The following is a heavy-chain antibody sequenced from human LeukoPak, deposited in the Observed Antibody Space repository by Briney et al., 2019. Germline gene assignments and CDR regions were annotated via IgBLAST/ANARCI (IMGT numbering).Heavy chain of an antibody. J-gene: IGHJ4*02. V-gene: IGHV4-39*01. CDR2: VYFSGST. CDR3: ARHKRYDFWSGLEVDY. Sequence: PSETLSLACTVSGGSTSHSSYYWGWIRQPPGKGLEWIGNVYFSGSTHYTPSLKSRVIISVDTSKNQFPLKLKSVTAADTAVYYCARHKRYDFWSGLEVDYWGQGTLVTVFS. CDR1: GGSTSHSSYY. D-gene: IGHD3-3*01.